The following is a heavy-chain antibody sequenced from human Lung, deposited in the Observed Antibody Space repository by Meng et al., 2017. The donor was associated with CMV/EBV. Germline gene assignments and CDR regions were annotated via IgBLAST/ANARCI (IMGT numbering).Heavy chain of an antibody. D-gene: IGHD3-3*01. CDR1: GGSISSSSYY. V-gene: IGHV4-39*07. CDR3: ASSLRYYDFWSGYYTGDYYYYGMDV. J-gene: IGHJ6*02. Sequence: SETLSLTCTVSGGSISSSSYYWGWIRQPPGKGLEWIGSIYYSGSTYYNPSLKSRVTISVDTSKNQFSLKLSSVTAADTAVYYCASSLRYYDFWSGYYTGDYYYYGMDVWXQGTXVTVSS. CDR2: IYYSGST.